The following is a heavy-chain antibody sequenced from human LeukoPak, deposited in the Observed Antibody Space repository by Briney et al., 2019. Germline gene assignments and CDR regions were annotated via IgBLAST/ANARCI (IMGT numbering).Heavy chain of an antibody. D-gene: IGHD6-13*01. V-gene: IGHV1-2*02. CDR2: INPNSGGT. CDR1: GGTFSSYA. Sequence: GSSVKVSCKASGGTFSSYAISWVRQAPGQGLEWMGWINPNSGGTNYAQKFQGRVTMTRDTSISTAYMELSRLRSDDTAVYYCARDRAGYSSSWYGEEDDYWGQGTLVTVSS. CDR3: ARDRAGYSSSWYGEEDDY. J-gene: IGHJ4*02.